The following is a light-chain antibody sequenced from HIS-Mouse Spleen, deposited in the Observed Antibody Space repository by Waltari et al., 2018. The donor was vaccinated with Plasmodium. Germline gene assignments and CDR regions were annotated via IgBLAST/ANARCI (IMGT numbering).Light chain of an antibody. CDR2: EDS. CDR1: ALPTKY. Sequence: SYELTQPPSVSVSPGQTARIHCSGDALPTKYAYWYQQKSGHAPVLVIYEDSKRPSGIPERFSGSSSGTMATLTISGAQVEDEADYYCYSTDSSGNHRVFGGGTKLTVL. CDR3: YSTDSSGNHRV. J-gene: IGLJ3*02. V-gene: IGLV3-10*01.